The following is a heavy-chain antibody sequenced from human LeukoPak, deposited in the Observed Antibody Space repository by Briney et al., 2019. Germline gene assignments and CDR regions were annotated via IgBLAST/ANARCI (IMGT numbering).Heavy chain of an antibody. J-gene: IGHJ3*02. V-gene: IGHV3-23*01. D-gene: IGHD2-15*01. CDR3: ARDEGCSGGSCYFGNDAFDI. Sequence: PGGTLRLSCAASGFTFSSYGMSWVRQAPGKGLEWVSAISGSGGSTYYADSVKGRFTISRDNAKNSLYLQMNSLRAEDTAVYYCARDEGCSGGSCYFGNDAFDIWGQGTMVTVSS. CDR2: ISGSGGST. CDR1: GFTFSSYG.